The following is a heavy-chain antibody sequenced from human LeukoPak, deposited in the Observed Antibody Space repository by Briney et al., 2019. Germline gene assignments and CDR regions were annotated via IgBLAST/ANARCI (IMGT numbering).Heavy chain of an antibody. D-gene: IGHD6-13*01. Sequence: QSGGSLRLSCAASGFTFSSYGMSWVRQAPGKGLEWVSVISGSGSSTDYADSVKGRFTISRDNSKNTLYLQMSSLRAEDTGVYYCAKSFGPVIAAAGTGADWGQGTLVTVSS. CDR2: ISGSGSST. V-gene: IGHV3-23*01. J-gene: IGHJ4*02. CDR1: GFTFSSYG. CDR3: AKSFGPVIAAAGTGAD.